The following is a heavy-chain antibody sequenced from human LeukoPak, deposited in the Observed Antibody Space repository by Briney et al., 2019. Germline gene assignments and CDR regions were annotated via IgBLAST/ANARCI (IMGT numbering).Heavy chain of an antibody. V-gene: IGHV1-69*05. D-gene: IGHD4-11*01. CDR1: GGTFSSYA. Sequence: SVKVSCKASGGTFSSYAISWVRQAPGQGLEWMGRIIPIFGTANYAQKFQGRVTITTDESTSTAYMELSSLRSEDTAVYYCARDLHMTTVTTPPAFDYWGQGTLVTVSS. CDR2: IIPIFGTA. CDR3: ARDLHMTTVTTPPAFDY. J-gene: IGHJ4*02.